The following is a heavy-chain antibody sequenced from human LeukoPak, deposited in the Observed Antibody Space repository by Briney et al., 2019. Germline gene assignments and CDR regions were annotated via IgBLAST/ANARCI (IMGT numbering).Heavy chain of an antibody. V-gene: IGHV3-74*01. CDR1: GFTFSSYE. CDR3: ATDLG. Sequence: GRSLRLSCAASGFTFSSYEMNWVRQAPGKGLEWVSRVEHDGSRTAYADSVTGRFTISRDNARNMVYLQMNSLRAEDTAVYYCATDLGWGQGTLVTVSS. D-gene: IGHD4-17*01. J-gene: IGHJ4*02. CDR2: VEHDGSRT.